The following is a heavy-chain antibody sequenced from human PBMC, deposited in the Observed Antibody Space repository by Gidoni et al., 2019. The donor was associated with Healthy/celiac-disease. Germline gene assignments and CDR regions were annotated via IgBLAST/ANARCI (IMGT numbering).Heavy chain of an antibody. CDR3: AKGSGYYYGMDV. CDR1: GFTFSSYA. J-gene: IGHJ6*02. CDR2: IRGSGGST. Sequence: EVQLLESGGGLVQPGGSLRLSCAASGFTFSSYAMSWVRQAPGKGLEWVSVIRGSGGSTYYADSVKGRFTISRDNSKNTLYLQMNSLRAEDTAVYYCAKGSGYYYGMDVWGQGTTVTVSS. V-gene: IGHV3-23*01.